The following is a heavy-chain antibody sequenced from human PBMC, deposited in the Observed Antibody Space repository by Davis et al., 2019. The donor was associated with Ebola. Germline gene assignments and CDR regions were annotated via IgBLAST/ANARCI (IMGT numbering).Heavy chain of an antibody. CDR3: ARALLPTYYYYYMDV. CDR2: INPNSGGT. CDR1: GYTFTGYY. J-gene: IGHJ6*03. V-gene: IGHV1-2*02. Sequence: ASVKVSCKASGYTFTGYYMNWVRQAPGQGLEWMGWINPNSGGTNYAQKFQGRVTMTRDTSISTAYMELSRLRSDDTAVYYCARALLPTYYYYYMDVWGKGTTVTVSS.